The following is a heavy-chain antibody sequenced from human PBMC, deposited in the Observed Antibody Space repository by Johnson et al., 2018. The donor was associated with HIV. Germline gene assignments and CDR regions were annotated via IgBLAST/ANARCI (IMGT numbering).Heavy chain of an antibody. D-gene: IGHD1-26*01. CDR2: IYSGGST. J-gene: IGHJ3*02. CDR1: GFTVSSNY. V-gene: IGHV3-66*01. Sequence: VQLVESGGGLVQPGGSLRLSCAASGFTVSSNYMSWVRQAPGKGLEWVSVIYSGGSTYYADSVKGRFTISRDHAKNSLYLPMNSLRAEDTAVYYCASLSGSGSYSGASAFDIWGQGTMVTVSS. CDR3: ASLSGSGSYSGASAFDI.